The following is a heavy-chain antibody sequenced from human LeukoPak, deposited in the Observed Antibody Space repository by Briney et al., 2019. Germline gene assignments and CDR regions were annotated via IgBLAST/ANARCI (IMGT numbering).Heavy chain of an antibody. CDR2: ISATGHNT. Sequence: GGSLRLSCAASGFTFSSHAMIWVRQAPGKGLEWVSPISATGHNTYYADSVKGRFTIPRDNSKNTLYLQMNSLRADDTAVYYCARFDYNRYVAYWGQGTLVTVSS. CDR3: ARFDYNRYVAY. J-gene: IGHJ4*02. CDR1: GFTFSSHA. V-gene: IGHV3-23*01. D-gene: IGHD4-11*01.